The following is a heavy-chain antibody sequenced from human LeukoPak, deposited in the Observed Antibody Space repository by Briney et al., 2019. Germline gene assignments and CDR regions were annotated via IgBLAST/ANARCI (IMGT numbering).Heavy chain of an antibody. J-gene: IGHJ4*02. CDR1: GGYINSYY. Sequence: SETLSLTCTVSGGYINSYYWSWIRQPPGKGLEWIGNLYYTGTTNYNPSLKSRVTISADTSKTQFSLNLNSVTAADTAVYYCARAVSEYTYGTSFDYWGQGTLVTVSS. CDR2: LYYTGTT. V-gene: IGHV4-59*01. CDR3: ARAVSEYTYGTSFDY. D-gene: IGHD5-18*01.